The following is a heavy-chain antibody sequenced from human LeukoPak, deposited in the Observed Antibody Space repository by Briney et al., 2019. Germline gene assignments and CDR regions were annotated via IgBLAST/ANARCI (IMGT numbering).Heavy chain of an antibody. CDR2: INAGNGNT. J-gene: IGHJ4*02. Sequence: GASVKVSCKASGYTFTSYAMHWVRQAPGQRLEWMGWINAGNGNTKYSQEFQGRVTITRDTSASTAYMELSSLRSEDMAVYYCARGGMDYDFWSGYRGAYYFDYWGQGTLVTVSS. V-gene: IGHV1-3*03. CDR1: GYTFTSYA. CDR3: ARGGMDYDFWSGYRGAYYFDY. D-gene: IGHD3-3*01.